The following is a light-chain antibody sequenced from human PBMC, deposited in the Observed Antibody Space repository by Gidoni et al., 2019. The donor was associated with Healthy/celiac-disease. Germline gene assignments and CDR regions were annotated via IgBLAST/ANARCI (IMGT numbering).Light chain of an antibody. CDR3: QSYDSSLRGV. CDR2: GNS. J-gene: IGLJ1*01. CDR1: SPNIGAGYD. V-gene: IGLV1-40*01. Sequence: QSVLTQPPSVSRAQGPRVTLSCPGSSPNIGAGYDVHWYQQLPGTAPKLLLYGNSNRPSGVPDRFSGSKSGTSASLAITGLQAEDEADYYCQSYDSSLRGVFGTGTKVTVL.